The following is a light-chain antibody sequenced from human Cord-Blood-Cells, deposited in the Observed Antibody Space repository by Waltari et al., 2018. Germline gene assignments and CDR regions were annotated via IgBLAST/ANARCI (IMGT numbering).Light chain of an antibody. J-gene: IGKJ2*01. CDR1: QSISSW. CDR3: QQYNSYSQYT. Sequence: DIQMTQSHSTLSASVGDRVTITCRASQSISSWLAWYQQKPGKAPKLLIYDASSLESGVPSMFSGSGSGTEFTLTISSLQPDDFATYYCQQYNSYSQYTFGQGTKLEIK. V-gene: IGKV1-5*01. CDR2: DAS.